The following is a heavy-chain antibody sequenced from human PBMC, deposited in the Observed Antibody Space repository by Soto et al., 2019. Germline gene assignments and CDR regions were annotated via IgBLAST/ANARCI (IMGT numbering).Heavy chain of an antibody. J-gene: IGHJ4*02. D-gene: IGHD3-3*01. CDR2: ISYDGSNK. CDR1: GFTFSSYG. CDR3: GKAADFGVVTLSDY. V-gene: IGHV3-30*18. Sequence: QVQLVESGGGVVQPGRSLRLSCAASGFTFSSYGMHWVRQAPGKGLEWVAVISYDGSNKYYADSVKGRFTISRDNSKNPLYLKMNSLRAEDTALYYGGKAADFGVVTLSDYGGQEPLVPVSS.